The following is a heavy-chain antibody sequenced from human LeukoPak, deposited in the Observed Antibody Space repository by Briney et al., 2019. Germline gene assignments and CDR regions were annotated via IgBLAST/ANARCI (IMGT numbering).Heavy chain of an antibody. J-gene: IGHJ3*02. D-gene: IGHD3-3*01. Sequence: ASVKVSCKASGYTFPSYGISWVRQAPGQGLEWMGWISAYNGNTNYAQKLQGRVTMTTDTSTSTAYMELRSLRSDDTAVYYCARDSLYYDFWSGYSPVGAFDIWGQGTMVTVSS. CDR1: GYTFPSYG. V-gene: IGHV1-18*01. CDR2: ISAYNGNT. CDR3: ARDSLYYDFWSGYSPVGAFDI.